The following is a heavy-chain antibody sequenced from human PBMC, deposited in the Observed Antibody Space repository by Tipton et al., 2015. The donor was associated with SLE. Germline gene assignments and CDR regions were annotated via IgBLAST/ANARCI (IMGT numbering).Heavy chain of an antibody. CDR2: VNPRSGDT. Sequence: QLVQSGPEVKKSGASVKVSCEASGYTFRHYDINWVRQASGQGLEWMGWVNPRSGDTVYAQKFQGRVTMTTDTSTNTAYMELTTLRSDDTAVYYCARGTIPDFDYWGQGTLVSVYS. CDR3: ARGTIPDFDY. CDR1: GYTFRHYD. V-gene: IGHV1-8*01. J-gene: IGHJ4*02. D-gene: IGHD5-24*01.